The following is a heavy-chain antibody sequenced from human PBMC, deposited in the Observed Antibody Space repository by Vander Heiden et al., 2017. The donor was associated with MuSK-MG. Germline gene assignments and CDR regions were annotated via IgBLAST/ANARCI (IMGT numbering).Heavy chain of an antibody. V-gene: IGHV4-59*01. CDR1: GGSISSYY. CDR2: IYYSGST. D-gene: IGHD6-13*01. CDR3: ARSYSSSWPYYYYYYMDV. J-gene: IGHJ6*03. Sequence: QVQLQASGPGLVKPSETLSLTCTVSGGSISSYYWSWIRQPPGKGLEWIGYIYYSGSTNYNPSLKSRVTISVDTSKTQFSLKLSSVTAADRAVYYCARSYSSSWPYYYYYYMDVWGKGTTVTVSS.